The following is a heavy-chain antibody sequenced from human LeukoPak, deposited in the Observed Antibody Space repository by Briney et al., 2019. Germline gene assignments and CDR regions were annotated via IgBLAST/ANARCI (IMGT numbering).Heavy chain of an antibody. CDR1: GGSISSYY. Sequence: SETLSLTCTVSGGSISSYYWSWIRQPPGKGLEWIRYIYYSGSTNYNPSLKSRVTISVDTSKNQFSLKLSSVTAADTAAYYCARQSGSFDNWFDPWGQGTLVTVSS. V-gene: IGHV4-59*08. CDR3: ARQSGSFDNWFDP. J-gene: IGHJ5*02. CDR2: IYYSGST. D-gene: IGHD1-26*01.